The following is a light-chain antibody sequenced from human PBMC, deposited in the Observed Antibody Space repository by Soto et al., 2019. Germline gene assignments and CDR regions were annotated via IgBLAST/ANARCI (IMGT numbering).Light chain of an antibody. Sequence: QSVLTQPASVSGSPGQSITISCTGTRTDVGGYNFVSWYQQHPGKAPKLIIYEVSNRPSGVSNRFSGSKSDNTASLTISGLQAEDEADYYCSSYAGSNNFVFGTGTKVTLL. CDR2: EVS. V-gene: IGLV2-14*01. CDR1: RTDVGGYNF. J-gene: IGLJ1*01. CDR3: SSYAGSNNFV.